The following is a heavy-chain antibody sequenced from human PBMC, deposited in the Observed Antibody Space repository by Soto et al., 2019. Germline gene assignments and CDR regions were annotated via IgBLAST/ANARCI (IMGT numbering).Heavy chain of an antibody. CDR1: GYSFTSYW. D-gene: IGHD3-9*01. CDR2: IYPGDSDT. Sequence: GESLKISCKGSGYSFTSYWIGWVRQMPGKGLEWMGIIYPGDSDTRYSPSFQGQVTISADKSISTAYLQWSSLKASDTAMYYCGRRGEGYFDWLFSDYGGQGTVVTVSS. J-gene: IGHJ4*02. CDR3: GRRGEGYFDWLFSDY. V-gene: IGHV5-51*01.